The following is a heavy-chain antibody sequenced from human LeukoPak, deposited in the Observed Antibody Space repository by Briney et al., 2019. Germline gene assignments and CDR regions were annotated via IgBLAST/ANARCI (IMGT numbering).Heavy chain of an antibody. CDR2: ISAYNDNT. J-gene: IGHJ4*02. CDR1: GYTFTSYG. Sequence: GASVKVSCKASGYTFTSYGISWVRQAPGQGLEWMGWISAYNDNTNYAQKLQGRVIMTTDTPTGTAYMELRNLRSDDTAVYYCARDGNIAVAGQLGYWGQGTLVTVPS. V-gene: IGHV1-18*01. D-gene: IGHD6-19*01. CDR3: ARDGNIAVAGQLGY.